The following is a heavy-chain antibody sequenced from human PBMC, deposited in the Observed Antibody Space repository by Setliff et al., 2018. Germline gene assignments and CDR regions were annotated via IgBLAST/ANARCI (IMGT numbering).Heavy chain of an antibody. CDR1: GGTFSNYD. CDR2: ISGYNGNT. CDR3: ARRGGWVVVTATNWFDP. V-gene: IGHV1-8*02. J-gene: IGHJ5*02. D-gene: IGHD2-21*02. Sequence: ASVKVSCKASGGTFSNYDISWVRQAPGQGLEWVGWISGYNGNTIYAQNFQGRVTMTRNTSISTAYMELSSLRSEDTAVYYCARRGGWVVVTATNWFDPWGQGTLVTVSS.